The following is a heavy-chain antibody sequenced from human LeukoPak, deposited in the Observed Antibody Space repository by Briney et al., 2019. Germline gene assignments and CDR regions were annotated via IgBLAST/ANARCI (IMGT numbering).Heavy chain of an antibody. CDR1: GFTFSSYA. V-gene: IGHV3-30-3*01. Sequence: GGSLRLSCAASGFTFSSYAMHWVRQAPGKGLEWVAVISYDGSNKYYADSVKGRFTISRDNSKNTLYLQMNSLRAEDTAVYYCARVGYDSSAGYWGQGTLVTVSS. J-gene: IGHJ4*02. D-gene: IGHD3-22*01. CDR3: ARVGYDSSAGY. CDR2: ISYDGSNK.